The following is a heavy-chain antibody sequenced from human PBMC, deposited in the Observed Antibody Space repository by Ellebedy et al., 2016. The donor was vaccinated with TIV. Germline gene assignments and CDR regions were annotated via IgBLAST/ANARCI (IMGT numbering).Heavy chain of an antibody. V-gene: IGHV3-30-3*01. Sequence: GGSLRLSXAASGFTFSSYAMHWVRQAPGKGLEWVAVISYDGSNKYYADSVKGRFTISRDNSKNTLYLQMNSLRAEDTAVYYCAREFKHVAMAPYYYYGMDVWGQGTTVTVSS. CDR3: AREFKHVAMAPYYYYGMDV. J-gene: IGHJ6*02. D-gene: IGHD5-18*01. CDR2: ISYDGSNK. CDR1: GFTFSSYA.